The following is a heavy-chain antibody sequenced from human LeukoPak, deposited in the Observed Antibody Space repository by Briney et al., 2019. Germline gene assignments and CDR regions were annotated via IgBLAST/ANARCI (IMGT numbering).Heavy chain of an antibody. CDR1: GFTFSSYE. CDR2: ITYDGYYK. J-gene: IGHJ4*02. D-gene: IGHD3-10*01. Sequence: GGSLRLSCAASGFTFSSYEMNWVRQAPGKGLEWVALITYDGYYKYYSDSVKGRFTISSDTSKNTLYLQMNSLRAEDTAVYYCARDLSPVVRASPMGYWGQGTPVTVSS. CDR3: ARDLSPVVRASPMGY. V-gene: IGHV3-30*03.